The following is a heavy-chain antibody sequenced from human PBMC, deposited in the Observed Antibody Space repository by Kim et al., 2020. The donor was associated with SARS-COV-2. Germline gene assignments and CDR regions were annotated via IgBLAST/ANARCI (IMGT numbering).Heavy chain of an antibody. CDR1: GFTFDDYA. J-gene: IGHJ6*02. CDR3: AKDIDVERYSSSSYYYYYGMDV. Sequence: GGSLRLSCAASGFTFDDYAMHWVRQAPGKGLEWVSGISWNSGSIGYSDYVKGRFTISRDNAKNSLYLQMNSLRSEYTALYYCAKDIDVERYSSSSYYYYYGMDVWGQGTTVTVSS. CDR2: ISWNSGSI. V-gene: IGHV3-9*01. D-gene: IGHD6-13*01.